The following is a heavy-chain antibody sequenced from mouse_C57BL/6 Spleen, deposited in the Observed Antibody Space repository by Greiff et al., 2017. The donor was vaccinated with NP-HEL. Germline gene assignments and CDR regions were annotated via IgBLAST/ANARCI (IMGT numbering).Heavy chain of an antibody. D-gene: IGHD2-3*01. J-gene: IGHJ4*01. Sequence: QVQLQQPGAELVKPGASVKISCKASGYAFSSSWMNWVKQRPGKGLEWIGRIYPGDGDTNYNGKFKGKATLTADKSSSTAYMQLSSLTSEDSAVYFCARYGYYEYYYAMDYWGQGTSVTVSS. CDR1: GYAFSSSW. CDR3: ARYGYYEYYYAMDY. CDR2: IYPGDGDT. V-gene: IGHV1-82*01.